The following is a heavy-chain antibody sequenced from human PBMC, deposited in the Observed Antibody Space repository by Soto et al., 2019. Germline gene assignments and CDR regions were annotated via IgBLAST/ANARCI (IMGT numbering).Heavy chain of an antibody. CDR3: AKGAAAGFYYYYGMDV. J-gene: IGHJ6*02. CDR2: ISYDGSNK. V-gene: IGHV3-30*18. Sequence: PGGSLRLSCAASGFTFSNYGMHWVRQAPGKGLEWVAVISYDGSNKYYADSVKGRFTISRDNSKNTLYLQMNSLRAEDTAVYYCAKGAAAGFYYYYGMDVWGQGTTVTVSS. D-gene: IGHD6-13*01. CDR1: GFTFSNYG.